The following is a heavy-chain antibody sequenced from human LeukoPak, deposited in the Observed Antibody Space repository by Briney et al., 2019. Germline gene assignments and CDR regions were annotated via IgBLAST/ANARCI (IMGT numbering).Heavy chain of an antibody. D-gene: IGHD4-23*01. V-gene: IGHV3-23*01. Sequence: GGSLRLSCAASGFTFSSYAMSWVRQAPGKGLEWVSAISSSGGSTYYADSVKGRFTISRDNSKNTLYLQMNSLRAEDTAVYYCAKDLRWTTVARDAFDIWGQGTMVTVSS. CDR3: AKDLRWTTVARDAFDI. CDR1: GFTFSSYA. CDR2: ISSSGGST. J-gene: IGHJ3*02.